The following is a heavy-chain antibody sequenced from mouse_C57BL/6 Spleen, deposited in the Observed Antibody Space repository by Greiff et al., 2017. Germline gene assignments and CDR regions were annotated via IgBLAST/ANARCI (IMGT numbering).Heavy chain of an antibody. Sequence: VQLQQSGAELVKPGASVKISCKASGYAFSSYWMNWVKQRPGKGLEGIGQVYPGDGDTNYNGKLKGKATLTADKSSSTAYMQLSSLTSEDSAVYFCARSLPYYFDYWGQGTTLTVSS. CDR2: VYPGDGDT. V-gene: IGHV1-80*01. J-gene: IGHJ2*01. CDR3: ARSLPYYFDY. D-gene: IGHD2-1*01. CDR1: GYAFSSYW.